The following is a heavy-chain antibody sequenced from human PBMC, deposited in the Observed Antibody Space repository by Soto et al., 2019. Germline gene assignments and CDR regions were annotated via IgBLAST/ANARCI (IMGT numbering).Heavy chain of an antibody. D-gene: IGHD3-10*01. J-gene: IGHJ6*02. V-gene: IGHV1-3*01. CDR1: GYTFTSYA. CDR3: ARELSGGSRMDV. Sequence: ASVKVSCKASGYTFTSYAMHWVRQAPGQRLEWMGWINAGNGNTKYSQKFQGRVTMTRNTSISTAYMELSSLRSEDTAVYYCARELSGGSRMDVWGQGTTVTVSS. CDR2: INAGNGNT.